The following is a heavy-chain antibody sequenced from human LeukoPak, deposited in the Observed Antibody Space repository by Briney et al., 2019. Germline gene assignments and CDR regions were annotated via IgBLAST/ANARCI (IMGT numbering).Heavy chain of an antibody. CDR2: IISIFGTA. J-gene: IGHJ5*02. Sequence: SVKVSCKASGGTFSSYAISWVRQAPGQGLEWMGGIISIFGTANYAQKFQGRVTITTDESTSTAYMELSSLRSEDTAVYYCARDNYAGANWFDPWGQGTLVTVSS. CDR1: GGTFSSYA. CDR3: ARDNYAGANWFDP. V-gene: IGHV1-69*05. D-gene: IGHD1-7*01.